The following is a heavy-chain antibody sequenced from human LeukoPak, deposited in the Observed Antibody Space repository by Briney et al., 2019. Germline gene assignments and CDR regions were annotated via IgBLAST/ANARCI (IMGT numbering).Heavy chain of an antibody. Sequence: PETLSLTCTVSGGSISSYYWSWLRQPPGKGLEWIGYIYYSGSTNYNPSLKSRVTISVDTSKTQFSLKLSSVTAADTAVYYCARALHYYDSSGSYYYYMDVWGKGTTVTVSS. CDR2: IYYSGST. D-gene: IGHD3-22*01. CDR1: GGSISSYY. CDR3: ARALHYYDSSGSYYYYMDV. V-gene: IGHV4-59*01. J-gene: IGHJ6*03.